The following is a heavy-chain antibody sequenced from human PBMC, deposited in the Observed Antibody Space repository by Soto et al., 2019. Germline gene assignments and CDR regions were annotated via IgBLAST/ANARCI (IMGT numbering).Heavy chain of an antibody. V-gene: IGHV4-59*01. CDR2: IYYSGST. J-gene: IGHJ5*02. CDR3: ATHPRVLGWFDP. D-gene: IGHD3-3*02. CDR1: GGPISSYY. Sequence: PSEPLSLTCTVSGGPISSYYWSWIRQPPGKGLEWIGYIYYSGSTNYNPSLKSRVTISVDTSKNQFSLKLSSVTAADTAVYYCATHPRVLGWFDPWGQGTLVTVSS.